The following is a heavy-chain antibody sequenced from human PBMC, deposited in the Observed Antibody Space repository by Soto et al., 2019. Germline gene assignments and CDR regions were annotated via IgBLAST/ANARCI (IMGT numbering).Heavy chain of an antibody. Sequence: SLKVSCKASGGTFSSYRINWVRQAPGQGLEWVGGIVPIYRTADYAQKFQGRVTITADESARTSYMGLRSLKSGDTAVYYCVRDSGAKLSSSWGQGTLVTVSS. J-gene: IGHJ4*02. V-gene: IGHV1-69*13. CDR1: GGTFSSYR. CDR2: IVPIYRTA. CDR3: VRDSGAKLSSS. D-gene: IGHD6-13*01.